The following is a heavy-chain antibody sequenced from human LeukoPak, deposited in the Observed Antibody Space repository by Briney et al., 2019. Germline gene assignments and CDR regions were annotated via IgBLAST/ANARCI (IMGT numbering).Heavy chain of an antibody. CDR1: GYTFTSYG. Sequence: ASVKVSCKASGYTFTSYGISWVRQAPGQGLEWMGWINPNSGGTNYAQKFQGWVTMTRDTSISTAYMELSRLRSDDTAVYYCARDGMDVWGQGTTVTVSS. J-gene: IGHJ6*02. CDR3: ARDGMDV. V-gene: IGHV1-2*04. CDR2: INPNSGGT.